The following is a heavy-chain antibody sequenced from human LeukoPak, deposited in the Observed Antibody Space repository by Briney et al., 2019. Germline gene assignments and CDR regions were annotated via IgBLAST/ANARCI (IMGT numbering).Heavy chain of an antibody. D-gene: IGHD1-1*01. CDR3: ATWRTAKTGFDY. CDR2: IYYSGSP. J-gene: IGHJ4*02. Sequence: SETLSLTCTVSGGSISSYYWAWIRQPPGKGLEFIGSIYYSGSPYYNPSLKSRVTISVDTSKNQFSLRLSSVTAADTAVYYCATWRTAKTGFDYWGQGTLVTVSS. CDR1: GGSISSYY. V-gene: IGHV4-39*01.